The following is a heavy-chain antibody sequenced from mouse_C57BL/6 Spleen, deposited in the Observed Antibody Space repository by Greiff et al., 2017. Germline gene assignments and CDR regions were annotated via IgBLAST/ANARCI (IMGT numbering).Heavy chain of an antibody. J-gene: IGHJ1*03. CDR1: GFTFSDYG. V-gene: IGHV5-17*01. Sequence: EVQRVESGGGLVKPGGSLKLSCAASGFTFSDYGMHWVRQAPEKGLEWVAYISSGSSTIYYADTVKGRFTISRDNSKNTLFLQMTSLRSEDTAMYYCARERDWYFDVWGTGTTVTVSS. CDR2: ISSGSSTI. CDR3: ARERDWYFDV.